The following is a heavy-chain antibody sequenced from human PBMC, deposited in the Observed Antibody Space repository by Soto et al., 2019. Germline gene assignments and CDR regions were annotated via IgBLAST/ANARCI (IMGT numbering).Heavy chain of an antibody. CDR2: ISYDGSNK. D-gene: IGHD6-13*01. V-gene: IGHV3-30-3*01. CDR1: GFTFSSYA. CDR3: ARGGLAAAGYYYGMDV. Sequence: PGGSLRLSCAASGFTFSSYAMHWVRQAPGKGLEWVAVISYDGSNKYYADSVKGRFTISRDNSKNTLYLQMNSLRAEDTAVYYCARGGLAAAGYYYGMDVWGQGTTVTVSS. J-gene: IGHJ6*02.